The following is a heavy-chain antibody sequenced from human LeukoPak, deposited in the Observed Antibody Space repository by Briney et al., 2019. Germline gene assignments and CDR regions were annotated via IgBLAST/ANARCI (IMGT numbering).Heavy chain of an antibody. CDR2: IDQSGGRN. CDR3: ARDVEGGTFDI. J-gene: IGHJ3*02. CDR1: GFTFSRFW. V-gene: IGHV3-7*05. D-gene: IGHD3-16*01. Sequence: GGSLRLSCAASGFTFSRFWMNWVRQAPGRGREWVANIDQSGGRNNYVDSVKGRFTISRDNAKNSLFLEMSSLRADDTAVYFCARDVEGGTFDIWGQGTTVTVSS.